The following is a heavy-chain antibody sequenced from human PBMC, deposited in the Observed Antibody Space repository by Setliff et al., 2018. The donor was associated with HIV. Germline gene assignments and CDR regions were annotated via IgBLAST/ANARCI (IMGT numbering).Heavy chain of an antibody. CDR3: ARGRRGCTSNSCYVDAFDL. Sequence: ASVKVSCTASEYNFTKHSMHWVRQAPGQSLEWMGWINGGNGNTKYSQKFLARVTFTRDTSASTAYMELSSLRSEDTAVYYCARGRRGCTSNSCYVDAFDLWGQGTMVTVSS. J-gene: IGHJ3*01. D-gene: IGHD2-2*01. CDR1: EYNFTKHS. V-gene: IGHV1-3*01. CDR2: INGGNGNT.